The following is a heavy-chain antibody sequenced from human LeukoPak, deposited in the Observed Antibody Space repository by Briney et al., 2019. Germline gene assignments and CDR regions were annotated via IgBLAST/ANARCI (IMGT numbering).Heavy chain of an antibody. Sequence: GGSLRLSCAASGFTFDDYAIHWVRQAPGKGLEWVSGISWNSGSIGYADSVKGRFTISRDNAKNSLYLQMNSLRAEDTALYYCAKETGDYWGQGTLVTVSS. CDR3: AKETGDY. CDR1: GFTFDDYA. J-gene: IGHJ4*02. V-gene: IGHV3-9*01. D-gene: IGHD7-27*01. CDR2: ISWNSGSI.